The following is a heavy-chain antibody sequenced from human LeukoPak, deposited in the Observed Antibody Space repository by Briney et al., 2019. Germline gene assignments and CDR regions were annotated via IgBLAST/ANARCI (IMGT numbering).Heavy chain of an antibody. CDR2: ISYDGSNK. V-gene: IGHV3-30*03. CDR3: ARGRWFDP. CDR1: GFTFSSYG. Sequence: GRSLRLSCAASGFTFSSYGMHGVRQAPGKGLEWGAGISYDGSNKYYADSVKGRFTISRDNAKNSLYLQLNSLRGEDTAVYYCARGRWFDPWGQGTLVTVSS. J-gene: IGHJ5*02.